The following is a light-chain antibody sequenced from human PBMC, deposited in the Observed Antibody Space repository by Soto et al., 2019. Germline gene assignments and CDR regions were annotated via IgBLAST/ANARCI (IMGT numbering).Light chain of an antibody. CDR1: SSNIGINT. CDR2: RDN. J-gene: IGLJ1*01. Sequence: QSVLTQQPSASGTPGQRVTISCSGSSSNIGINTVNWYQHFPGTAPKLLIYRDNQRPSGVPDRFSASKSGTSASLAISGLQSEDEADYYCAAWDDSLNGFVFGTGTKLTVL. CDR3: AAWDDSLNGFV. V-gene: IGLV1-44*01.